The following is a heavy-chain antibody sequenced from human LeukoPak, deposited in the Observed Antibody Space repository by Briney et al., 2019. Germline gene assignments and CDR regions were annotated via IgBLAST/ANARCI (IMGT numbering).Heavy chain of an antibody. CDR3: AEVASTVTTRYFDY. CDR1: GFTFSSCG. J-gene: IGHJ4*02. D-gene: IGHD4-17*01. Sequence: GGSLRLSCAASGFTFSSCGMHWVRQAPGKGLEWVAFIRHDGGSKHYGDSVKGRFTISRDNSKNTLYLQMNSLRVEDTAVYYCAEVASTVTTRYFDYWGQGTLVVVSS. V-gene: IGHV3-30*02. CDR2: IRHDGGSK.